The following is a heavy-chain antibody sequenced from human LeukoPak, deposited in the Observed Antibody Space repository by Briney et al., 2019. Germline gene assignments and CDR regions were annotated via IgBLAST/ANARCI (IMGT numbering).Heavy chain of an antibody. CDR1: GLTFSSYW. CDR3: ASLGDARRYYYYGMDV. CDR2: INSDGSST. Sequence: GGSLRLSCAASGLTFSSYWMHWVRQAPGKGLVWVSRINSDGSSTSYADSVKGRFTISRDNAKNTLYLQMNSLRAEDTAVYYCASLGDARRYYYYGMDVWGKGTTVTVSS. J-gene: IGHJ6*04. V-gene: IGHV3-74*01. D-gene: IGHD2-21*02.